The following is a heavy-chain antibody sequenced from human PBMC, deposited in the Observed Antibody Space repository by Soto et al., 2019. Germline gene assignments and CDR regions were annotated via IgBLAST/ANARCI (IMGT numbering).Heavy chain of an antibody. Sequence: QVQLQESGPGLVKTSQTLSLTCTVSGGSISSGGYYWSWIRHHPGKGLEWIGYIYSSGSTYYNPSLRSRVTISADTSKNQFSLKLSSVTAADTAVYYCVRDYDYDSSRNDAFDIWGQGTMVTVSS. CDR3: VRDYDYDSSRNDAFDI. D-gene: IGHD3-22*01. J-gene: IGHJ3*02. CDR1: GGSISSGGYY. V-gene: IGHV4-31*03. CDR2: IYSSGST.